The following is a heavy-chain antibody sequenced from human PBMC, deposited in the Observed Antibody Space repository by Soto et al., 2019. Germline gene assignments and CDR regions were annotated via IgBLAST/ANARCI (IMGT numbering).Heavy chain of an antibody. V-gene: IGHV3-30*18. CDR1: GFTLSSYG. CDR3: AKDRGAPNWFDP. CDR2: ISYDGSNK. Sequence: GGSLRLSCAASGFTLSSYGMHWVRQAPGKGLEWVAVISYDGSNKYYADSVKGRFTISRDNSKNTLYLQMNSLRAEDTAVYYCAKDRGAPNWFDPWGQGTLVTVS. J-gene: IGHJ5*02.